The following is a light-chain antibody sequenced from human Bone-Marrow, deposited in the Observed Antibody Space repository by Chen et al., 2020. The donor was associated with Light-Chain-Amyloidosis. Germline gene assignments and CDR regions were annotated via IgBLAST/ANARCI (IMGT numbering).Light chain of an antibody. CDR1: DLPTKY. CDR2: RDT. CDR3: QSAYSSGTYEVI. Sequence: SYELKQPPSVSVSPGQTARITCSGDDLPTKYAYWYQQKPGQAPVLVIHRDTERPSGISERFSGSSSGTTATFTISGVQAEDAADYHCQSAYSSGTYEVIFGRGTKLTVL. V-gene: IGLV3-25*03. J-gene: IGLJ2*01.